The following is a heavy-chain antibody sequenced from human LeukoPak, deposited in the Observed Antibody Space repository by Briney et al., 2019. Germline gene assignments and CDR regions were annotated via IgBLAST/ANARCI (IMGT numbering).Heavy chain of an antibody. Sequence: GGSLRLSCAASGFTFSNFGMNWLRQPPGKGLKWVSAISPTGHYIYYADSVKDRFTISRDNSKNTLYLQMNSLRAEDTAVYYCAKEDRWYSSGRGFAFDIWGQGTMVTVSS. CDR3: AKEDRWYSSGRGFAFDI. CDR1: GFTFSNFG. D-gene: IGHD6-19*01. CDR2: ISPTGHYI. V-gene: IGHV3-23*01. J-gene: IGHJ3*02.